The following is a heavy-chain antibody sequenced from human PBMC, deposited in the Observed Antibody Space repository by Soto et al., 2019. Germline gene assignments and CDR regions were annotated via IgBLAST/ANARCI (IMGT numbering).Heavy chain of an antibody. D-gene: IGHD2-15*01. CDR1: GGTFSSYA. V-gene: IGHV1-69*01. CDR2: IIPIFGTA. CDR3: AREGIYCSGGSCYSEDWFDP. Sequence: QVQLVQSGAEVKKPGSSVKVSCKASGGTFSSYAISWVRQAPGQGLEWMGGIIPIFGTANYAQKFQGRVTLTADDSPSTAYMELSSLRSEDTAVYYCAREGIYCSGGSCYSEDWFDPWGQGTLVTVSS. J-gene: IGHJ5*02.